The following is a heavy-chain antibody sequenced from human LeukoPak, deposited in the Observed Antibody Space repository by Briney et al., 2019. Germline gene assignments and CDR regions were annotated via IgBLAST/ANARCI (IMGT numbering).Heavy chain of an antibody. J-gene: IGHJ4*02. CDR3: ASTGARYYYDSSGYYSFDY. D-gene: IGHD3-22*01. V-gene: IGHV3-23*01. CDR1: GFTFSSYA. Sequence: GGSLRHSCAASGFTFSSYAMSWVRQAPGKGLEWVSAISGSGGSTYYADSVKGRFTISRDNSKNTLYLQMNSLRAEDPAVYYCASTGARYYYDSSGYYSFDYWGQGTLVTVSS. CDR2: ISGSGGST.